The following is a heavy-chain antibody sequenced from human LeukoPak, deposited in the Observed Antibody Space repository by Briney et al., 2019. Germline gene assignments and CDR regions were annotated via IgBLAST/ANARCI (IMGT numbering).Heavy chain of an antibody. D-gene: IGHD3-10*01. CDR1: GGTFSSYA. CDR3: AREYIDPTLGDYDSGSYIDY. CDR2: INTNTGNP. V-gene: IGHV7-4-1*02. J-gene: IGHJ4*02. Sequence: ASVKVSCKASGGTFSSYAISWVRQAPGQGLEWMGWINTNTGNPTYAQGFTGRFVFSLDTSVSTAYLQISSLKAEDTAVYYCAREYIDPTLGDYDSGSYIDYWGQGTLVTVSS.